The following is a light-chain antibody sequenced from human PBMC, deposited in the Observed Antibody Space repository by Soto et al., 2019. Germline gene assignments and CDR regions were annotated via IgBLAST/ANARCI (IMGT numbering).Light chain of an antibody. J-gene: IGKJ1*01. V-gene: IGKV1-39*01. CDR3: QQSDSTPHT. CDR1: QSITRY. CDR2: AVS. Sequence: DIQMTQSPSSLSASVGDRVTISYRASQSITRYLHWYRQKPGKAPELLIHAVSTLQIGVPSSFSGSGSGTDFTLTISSLRPEDSATYYCQQSDSTPHTFGHGTKVDI.